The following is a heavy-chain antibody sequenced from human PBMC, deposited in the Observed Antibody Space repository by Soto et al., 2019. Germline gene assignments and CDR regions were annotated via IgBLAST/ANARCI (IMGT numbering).Heavy chain of an antibody. CDR3: VKDLNFDFWTGYRYYAMEI. CDR1: GFTFSSYA. CDR2: INGNGRKT. Sequence: EEQLLESGGDLVQPGGSLKLSCAASGFTFSSYAMNWVRQAPGKGLEWVSSINGNGRKTSYADSVRGRFTISRDNSKKTLFLHVNSLSAEDTAVYYCVKDLNFDFWTGYRYYAMEIWGQGTTVTVS. J-gene: IGHJ6*02. V-gene: IGHV3-23*01. D-gene: IGHD3-3*01.